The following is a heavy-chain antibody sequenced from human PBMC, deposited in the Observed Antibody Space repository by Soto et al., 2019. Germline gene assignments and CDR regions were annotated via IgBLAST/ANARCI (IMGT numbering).Heavy chain of an antibody. CDR3: ARGVRDGYNLNWFDP. Sequence: QVQLVQSGAEVKKPGSSVKVSCKASGGTFSSYAISWVRQAPGQGLEWMGGIIPIFGTANYAQKFQGRVTITADESTSTAYMELRSLRSEDTGVYYFARGVRDGYNLNWFDPWGQGTLVTVSS. D-gene: IGHD5-12*01. V-gene: IGHV1-69*01. CDR1: GGTFSSYA. J-gene: IGHJ5*02. CDR2: IIPIFGTA.